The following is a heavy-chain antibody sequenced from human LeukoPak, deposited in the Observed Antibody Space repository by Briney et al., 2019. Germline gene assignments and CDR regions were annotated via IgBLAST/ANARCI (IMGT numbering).Heavy chain of an antibody. J-gene: IGHJ4*02. CDR2: INHSGST. D-gene: IGHD3-22*01. V-gene: IGHV4-34*01. Sequence: GSLRLSCATSGFTFSNYWMNWVRQAPGKGLEWIGEINHSGSTNYNPSLKSRVTMSVDTSKNQFSLKLSSVTAADTAVYYCARSHDSSDGFDYWGQGTLVTVSS. CDR1: GFTFSNYW. CDR3: ARSHDSSDGFDY.